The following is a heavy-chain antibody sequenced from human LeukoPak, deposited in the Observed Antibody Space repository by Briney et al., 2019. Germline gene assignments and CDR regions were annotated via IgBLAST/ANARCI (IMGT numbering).Heavy chain of an antibody. CDR2: IYYSGST. CDR1: GGSISSYY. D-gene: IGHD1-26*01. Sequence: SETLSLTCTVSGGSISSYYWSWIRQPPGKGLEWIGYIYYSGSTNYNPSLKSRVTISIDTSKNQFSLKLSSVTAADTAVYYCARRARYSGSYDVDYWGQGTLVTVSS. V-gene: IGHV4-59*01. CDR3: ARRARYSGSYDVDY. J-gene: IGHJ4*02.